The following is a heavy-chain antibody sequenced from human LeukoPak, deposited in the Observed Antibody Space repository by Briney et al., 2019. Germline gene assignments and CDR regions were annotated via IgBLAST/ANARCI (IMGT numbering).Heavy chain of an antibody. CDR3: ARQGIAARAEFDY. CDR2: IIPIFGTA. CDR1: GGTFSSYA. V-gene: IGHV1-69*05. J-gene: IGHJ4*02. D-gene: IGHD6-6*01. Sequence: SVKVSCKASGGTFSSYAISWVRQAPGQGLEWMGGIIPIFGTANYAQKLQGRVTITTDESTSTAYMELSSLRSEDTAVYYCARQGIAARAEFDYWGQGTLVTVSS.